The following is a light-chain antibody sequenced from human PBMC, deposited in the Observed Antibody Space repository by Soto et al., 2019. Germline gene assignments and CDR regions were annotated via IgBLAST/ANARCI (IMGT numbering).Light chain of an antibody. CDR3: SSYTSSSTKV. CDR2: EVS. Sequence: ALTQPASVSGSPGQSITISCTGTSSDVGGYNYVSWYQQHPGKAPKLMIYEVSNRPSGVSNRFSGSKSGNTASLTISGLQAEDEADYYCSSYTSSSTKVFGTGTKLTVL. J-gene: IGLJ1*01. V-gene: IGLV2-14*01. CDR1: SSDVGGYNY.